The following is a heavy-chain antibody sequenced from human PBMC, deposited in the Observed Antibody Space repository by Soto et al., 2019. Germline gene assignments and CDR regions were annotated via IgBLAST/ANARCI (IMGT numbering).Heavy chain of an antibody. CDR2: ISSTTNHI. V-gene: IGHV3-21*01. J-gene: IGHJ4*02. CDR3: ARESEDLTSNFDY. CDR1: GFTFTRYS. Sequence: GESLKISCAASGFTFTRYSMNWVRQAPGKGLEWVSSISSTTNHIYYADSMKGRFAVSRDNAKNSVYLEMNSLSAEDTAVYYCARESEDLTSNFDYWGQGTLVTVSS.